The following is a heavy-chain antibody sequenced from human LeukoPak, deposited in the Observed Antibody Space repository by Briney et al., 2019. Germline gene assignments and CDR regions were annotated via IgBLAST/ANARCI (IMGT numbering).Heavy chain of an antibody. CDR2: ISGSGGST. CDR1: GFTFSSYA. D-gene: IGHD3-22*01. J-gene: IGHJ4*02. Sequence: PGGSLRLSCAASGFTFSSYAMSWVRQAPGKGLEWVSAISGSGGSTYYADSVKGRFTISRDNSKNTLYLQMNSLRAEDTAVYYCSKRTYYYDSSADFDYWGQGTLVTVSS. V-gene: IGHV3-23*01. CDR3: SKRTYYYDSSADFDY.